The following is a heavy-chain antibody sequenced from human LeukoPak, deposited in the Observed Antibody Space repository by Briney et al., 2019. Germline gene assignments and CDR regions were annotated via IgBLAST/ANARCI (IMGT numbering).Heavy chain of an antibody. CDR3: ARESLGGPLHSGYDLDY. Sequence: SVKVSCKASGGTFSSYAISWVRQAPGQGLEWMGGIIPIFGTANYAQKFQGRVTITADESTSTAYMELSSLRSEDTAVYYCARESLGGPLHSGYDLDYWGQGTLVTVSS. D-gene: IGHD5-12*01. V-gene: IGHV1-69*13. CDR1: GGTFSSYA. CDR2: IIPIFGTA. J-gene: IGHJ4*02.